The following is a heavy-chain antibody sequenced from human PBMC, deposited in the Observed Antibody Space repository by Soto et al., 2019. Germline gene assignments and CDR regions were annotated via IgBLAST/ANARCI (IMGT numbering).Heavy chain of an antibody. CDR1: GFTFSYYP. V-gene: IGHV3-30*04. Sequence: QMQLVESGGGAVQPGRSLRLSCAASGFTFSYYPMHWVRQAPGKGLEWVAVISFDGSNKYYADSVKGRFTISRDNSKNTLYLQMNSLRGEDTAVYYCARVPGAMVAILYIYPLVGREPLSDVDVWGQGTTVTVSS. D-gene: IGHD5-18*01. CDR2: ISFDGSNK. CDR3: ARVPGAMVAILYIYPLVGREPLSDVDV. J-gene: IGHJ6*02.